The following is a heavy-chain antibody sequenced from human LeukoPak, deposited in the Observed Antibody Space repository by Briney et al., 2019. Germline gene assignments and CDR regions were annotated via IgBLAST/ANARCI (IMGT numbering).Heavy chain of an antibody. CDR1: GFTFSSYG. D-gene: IGHD2-15*01. CDR2: IWYDGNNK. Sequence: GGSLRLSCAASGFTFSSYGMHWVRQAPGKGLEWVAVIWYDGNNKYYTDSVKGRFTISRDNSKNTLYLQMNSLRAEDTAVYYCARDPEMGYCSGGSCYSGWFDPWGQGTLVTVSS. J-gene: IGHJ5*02. V-gene: IGHV3-33*01. CDR3: ARDPEMGYCSGGSCYSGWFDP.